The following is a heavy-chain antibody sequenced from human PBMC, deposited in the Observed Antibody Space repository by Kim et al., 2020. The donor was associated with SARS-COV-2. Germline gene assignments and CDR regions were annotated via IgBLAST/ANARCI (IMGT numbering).Heavy chain of an antibody. CDR2: INHSGST. V-gene: IGHV4-34*01. CDR1: GGSFSGYY. D-gene: IGHD3-3*01. CDR3: ARERLGITIFVVVIKPGGMDV. Sequence: SETLSLTCAVYGGSFSGYYWSWIRQPPGKGLEWIGEINHSGSTNYNPSLKSRVTISVDTSKNQFSLKLSSVTAADTAVYYCARERLGITIFVVVIKPGGMDVWGQGTTVTVSS. J-gene: IGHJ6*02.